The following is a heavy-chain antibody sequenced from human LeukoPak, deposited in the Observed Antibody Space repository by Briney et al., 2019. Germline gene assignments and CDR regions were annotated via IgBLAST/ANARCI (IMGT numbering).Heavy chain of an antibody. Sequence: ASVKVSCKASGYTFTSYGISWVRQAPGQGLEWMGWISAYNGNTNYAQKLRGRVTMTTDTSTSTAYMELRSLRSDDTAVYYCARADCSSTSCYSYYFDYWGQGTLVTVSS. V-gene: IGHV1-18*01. CDR2: ISAYNGNT. J-gene: IGHJ4*02. D-gene: IGHD2-2*01. CDR1: GYTFTSYG. CDR3: ARADCSSTSCYSYYFDY.